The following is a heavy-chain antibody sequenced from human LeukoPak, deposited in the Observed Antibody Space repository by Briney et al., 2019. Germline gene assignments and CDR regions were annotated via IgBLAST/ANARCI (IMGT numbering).Heavy chain of an antibody. CDR2: IGSTT. J-gene: IGHJ3*02. Sequence: PGGSLRLSCAASGFTFRDYAMSWVRQAPGKGLEWVSAIGSTTYYADSVKGRFTISRDNSKSTLYLQMNSLRAEDTAVYYCAKDQGSHAFDIWGQGTMVTVSS. CDR1: GFTFRDYA. V-gene: IGHV3-23*01. CDR3: AKDQGSHAFDI.